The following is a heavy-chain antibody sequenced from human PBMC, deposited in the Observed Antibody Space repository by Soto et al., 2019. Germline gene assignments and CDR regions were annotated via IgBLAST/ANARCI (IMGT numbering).Heavy chain of an antibody. CDR2: IYYSGST. Sequence: SETLSLTCAVSGGSISSGGYYWSWIRQHPGKGLEWIGYIYYSGSTYYNPSLKSRVTISVDTSKNQFSLKLSSVTAADTAVYYCAASCVACGGFNYYGMDVWGQGTTVTVSS. D-gene: IGHD2-21*01. CDR3: AASCVACGGFNYYGMDV. V-gene: IGHV4-31*11. CDR1: GGSISSGGYY. J-gene: IGHJ6*02.